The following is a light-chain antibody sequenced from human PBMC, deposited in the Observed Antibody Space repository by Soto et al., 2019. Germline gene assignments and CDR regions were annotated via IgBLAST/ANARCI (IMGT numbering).Light chain of an antibody. Sequence: QSVLTQPPSVSGAPGQRVTISCTGSTSNIGARYDVHWYQQLPGTAPKLLIYGNSDRPSGVPDRFSGSKSGTSASLAITGLQAEDEADYFCQSYDRSLRTYVFGTATKLTVL. CDR3: QSYDRSLRTYV. J-gene: IGLJ1*01. CDR2: GNS. CDR1: TSNIGARYD. V-gene: IGLV1-40*01.